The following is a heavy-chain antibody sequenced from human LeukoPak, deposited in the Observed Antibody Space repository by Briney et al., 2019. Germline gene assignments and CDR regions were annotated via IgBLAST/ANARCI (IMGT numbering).Heavy chain of an antibody. D-gene: IGHD3-3*01. Sequence: SETLSLTCTVSGGSISSGSYYWSWIRQPAGKGLEWIGRIYTSGSTNYNPSLKSRVTISVDTSKNQFSLKLSSVTAADTAVYYCARDDFGDSGAFDIWGQGTMATVSS. V-gene: IGHV4-61*02. J-gene: IGHJ3*02. CDR3: ARDDFGDSGAFDI. CDR1: GGSISSGSYY. CDR2: IYTSGST.